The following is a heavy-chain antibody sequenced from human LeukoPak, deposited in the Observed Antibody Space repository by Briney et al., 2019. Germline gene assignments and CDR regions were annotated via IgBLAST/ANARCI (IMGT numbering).Heavy chain of an antibody. D-gene: IGHD1-1*01. CDR1: RFTFSVHW. CDR3: ARVSRHNFGSFDY. Sequence: PGGSLRLSCAASRFTFSVHWMHWVRQAPGKGLEWVANIKQVGGVKYYVDSVKGRFTISRDNAKNSLYLQMNSLRAEDTAVYYCARVSRHNFGSFDYWGQGTLVTVSS. V-gene: IGHV3-7*01. J-gene: IGHJ4*02. CDR2: IKQVGGVK.